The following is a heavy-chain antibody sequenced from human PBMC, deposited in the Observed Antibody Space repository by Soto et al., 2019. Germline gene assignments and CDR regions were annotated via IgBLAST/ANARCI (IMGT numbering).Heavy chain of an antibody. D-gene: IGHD1-7*01. Sequence: QVQLQQSGPGLVKPSQTLSLTCAISGDSVSTNIAAWSWIRQSPSRGLEWLGRTLYRSSKWYNEYAVSVKSRITINPDTSKNQFSLQLNSVTPEDTAMYYCARDAAPTLNYPHGMDVWGQGTAVTVSS. J-gene: IGHJ6*02. CDR3: ARDAAPTLNYPHGMDV. V-gene: IGHV6-1*01. CDR1: GDSVSTNIAA. CDR2: TLYRSSKWYN.